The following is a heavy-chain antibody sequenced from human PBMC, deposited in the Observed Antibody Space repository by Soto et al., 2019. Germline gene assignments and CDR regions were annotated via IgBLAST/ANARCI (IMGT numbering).Heavy chain of an antibody. CDR2: IRDRTNGYAT. J-gene: IGHJ3*02. CDR1: GFSISGSG. V-gene: IGHV3-73*01. Sequence: EVQLVESGGGLVQPGGSLRLSCAASGFSISGSGIHWVRQASVKGLEWVARIRDRTNGYATGYAASVQGRFSISRDDSKNTAFRQMNSRNTEYTAVYYCTRLDAPGDRAFHIWRQGTMVTVSS. CDR3: TRLDAPGDRAFHI.